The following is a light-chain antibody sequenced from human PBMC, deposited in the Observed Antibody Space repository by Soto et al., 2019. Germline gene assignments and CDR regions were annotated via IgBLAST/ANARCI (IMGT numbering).Light chain of an antibody. CDR2: KAS. CDR1: QTISSW. CDR3: MQSIQLPLT. V-gene: IGKV1-5*03. J-gene: IGKJ3*01. Sequence: DIQMTQSTSALSGSVGDRVTITCRASQTISSWLAWYQQKPGKAPKLLIYKASTLKSGVPSRFSGSGSGTDFTLKISRVEAEDVGVYYCMQSIQLPLTFGPGTKVDIK.